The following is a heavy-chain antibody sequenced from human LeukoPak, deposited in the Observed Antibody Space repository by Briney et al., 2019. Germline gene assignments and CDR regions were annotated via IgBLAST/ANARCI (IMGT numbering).Heavy chain of an antibody. CDR2: INPNSGGT. D-gene: IGHD2-8*01. CDR3: AREGDCTNGVCYGWFDP. CDR1: GYTFIGYY. V-gene: IGHV1-2*02. J-gene: IGHJ5*02. Sequence: GASVKVSCKASGYTFIGYYMHWVRQAPGQGLEWMGWINPNSGGTNYAQKSQGRVTMTRDTSISTAYMELSRLRSDDTAVYYCAREGDCTNGVCYGWFDPWGQGTLVTVSS.